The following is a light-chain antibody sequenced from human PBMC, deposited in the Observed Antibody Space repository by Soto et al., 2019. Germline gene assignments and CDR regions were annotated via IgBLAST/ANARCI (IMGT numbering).Light chain of an antibody. Sequence: QSALTQPRSGSGFPVQSVTISCTGTSSDVGYYDYVSWYQQHPGKAPKLVIYEVTKRPSGVPDRVSASKSGNTASLTVSGLRAEDEADYYCSSYAGSNNFVFGSGTKVTVL. J-gene: IGLJ1*01. CDR1: SSDVGYYDY. CDR3: SSYAGSNNFV. V-gene: IGLV2-8*01. CDR2: EVT.